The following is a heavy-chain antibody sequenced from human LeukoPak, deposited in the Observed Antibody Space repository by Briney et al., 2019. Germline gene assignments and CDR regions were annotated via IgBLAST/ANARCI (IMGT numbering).Heavy chain of an antibody. V-gene: IGHV1-2*02. CDR2: INPNSGGT. J-gene: IGHJ6*02. CDR3: ARVSSDDSSGYYSYYYYYGMDV. D-gene: IGHD3-22*01. CDR1: GYTFTGYY. Sequence: ASVKVSCKASGYTFTGYYMHWVQQAPGQGLEWMGWINPNSGGTNYAQKFQGRVTMTRDTSISTAYMELSRLRSDDTAVYYRARVSSDDSSGYYSYYYYYGMDVWGQGTTVTVSS.